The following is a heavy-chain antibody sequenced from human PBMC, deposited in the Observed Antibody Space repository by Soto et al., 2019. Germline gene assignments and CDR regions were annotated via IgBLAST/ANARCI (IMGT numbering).Heavy chain of an antibody. V-gene: IGHV3-7*05. CDR1: GFTFSSYW. Sequence: EVQLVESGGGLVQPGGSLRLTCAASGFTFSSYWMSWVRQAPGKGLEWVANIKHDGSEKYDVDSVKGRFTISRDNAKNSLYLQMNSLRAEDTAVYYSARDGIAAVGTNSFDYWGQGTLVTVSS. D-gene: IGHD6-13*01. CDR3: ARDGIAAVGTNSFDY. J-gene: IGHJ4*02. CDR2: IKHDGSEK.